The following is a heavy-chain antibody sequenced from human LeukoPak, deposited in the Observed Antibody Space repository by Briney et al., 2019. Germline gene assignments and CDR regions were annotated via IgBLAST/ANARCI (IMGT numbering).Heavy chain of an antibody. D-gene: IGHD6-19*01. CDR2: IYYRGST. Sequence: SETLSLTCTVSGGSIRSSSYYWGWIRQPPGKGLEWIGSIYYRGSTYYDASLKSRGTISVDASKNQFSLKLNSVTAADTAVYFCARQVVAVAGTGYFDYWGQGTLVTVSS. V-gene: IGHV4-39*01. CDR3: ARQVVAVAGTGYFDY. CDR1: GGSIRSSSYY. J-gene: IGHJ4*02.